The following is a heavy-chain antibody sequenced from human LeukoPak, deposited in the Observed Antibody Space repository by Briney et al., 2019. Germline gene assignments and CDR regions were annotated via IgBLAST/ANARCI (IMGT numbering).Heavy chain of an antibody. Sequence: PGGSLRLSCAASGFTFSSSAMSWVRQAPGEGLDWVSAISGSGGRTDYADSVKGRFTISRDNSKDMLYLQMNSLRAEDTAVYYCAKFVSGTYHYFDYWGQGTLVTVSS. CDR3: AKFVSGTYHYFDY. CDR2: ISGSGGRT. J-gene: IGHJ4*02. D-gene: IGHD3-16*02. V-gene: IGHV3-23*01. CDR1: GFTFSSSA.